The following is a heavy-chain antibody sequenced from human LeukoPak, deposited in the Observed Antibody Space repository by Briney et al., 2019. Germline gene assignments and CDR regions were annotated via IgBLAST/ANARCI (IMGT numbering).Heavy chain of an antibody. CDR3: ARLGREQLVET. Sequence: SETLSLTCTVSGGSISSSSYYWGWIRQPPGKGLELIGTIYYSGSTSSTYYTPSLKSRVTISVDTSKNQFSLKLSSVTAADTAVYYCARLGREQLVETWGQGTLVTVSS. CDR1: GGSISSSSYY. J-gene: IGHJ5*02. V-gene: IGHV4-39*07. CDR2: IYYSGSTSST. D-gene: IGHD6-13*01.